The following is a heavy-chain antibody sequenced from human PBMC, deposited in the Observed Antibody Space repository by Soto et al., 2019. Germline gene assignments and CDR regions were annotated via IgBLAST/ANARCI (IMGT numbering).Heavy chain of an antibody. CDR3: AKGFYDFWSGYLIDY. CDR2: ISGSGGST. Sequence: GGSLRLSCAASGFTFSNYAMSWVRQAPGKGLEWVSAISGSGGSTYYADSVKGRFTISRDNSKNTLYLQMNSLRAEDTAVYYCAKGFYDFWSGYLIDYWGQGTLVTVSS. D-gene: IGHD3-3*01. CDR1: GFTFSNYA. V-gene: IGHV3-23*01. J-gene: IGHJ4*02.